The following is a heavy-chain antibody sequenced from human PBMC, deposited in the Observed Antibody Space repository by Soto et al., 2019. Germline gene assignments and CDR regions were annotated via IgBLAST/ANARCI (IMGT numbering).Heavy chain of an antibody. CDR2: ISYSGST. J-gene: IGHJ5*02. CDR3: ARSSQGGGSPYAGWFDP. V-gene: IGHV4-61*01. Sequence: PSETLSLTCTVSGGSVSSGTYYWTWIRQPPGKGLECIGYISYSGSTNSNPSLKSRVTISIDTSRNQFSLKLSSVTAADTAVYYCARSSQGGGSPYAGWFDPWGQGTPVTVSS. CDR1: GGSVSSGTYY. D-gene: IGHD1-26*01.